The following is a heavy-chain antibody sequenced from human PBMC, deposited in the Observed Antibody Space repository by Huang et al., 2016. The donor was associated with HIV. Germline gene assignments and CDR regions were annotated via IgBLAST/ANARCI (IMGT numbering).Heavy chain of an antibody. CDR2: ISYDGSNK. CDR3: ARRLAAAARGFDY. J-gene: IGHJ4*02. CDR1: GFTFSSYA. V-gene: IGHV3-30-3*01. D-gene: IGHD6-13*01. Sequence: QVQLVESGGGVVQPGRSLRLSCAASGFTFSSYAMHGVRQTPGKGLEWVAVISYDGSNKNYADSVKGRFTITRDNYKNTLYLQMNSLGAEDTAVYYCARRLAAAARGFDYWGQGTLVTVSS.